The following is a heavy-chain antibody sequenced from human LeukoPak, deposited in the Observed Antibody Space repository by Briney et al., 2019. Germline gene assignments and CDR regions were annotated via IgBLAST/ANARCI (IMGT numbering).Heavy chain of an antibody. J-gene: IGHJ4*02. CDR3: AREAGGVAGTDY. Sequence: PSETLSLTCAVYGGSFSGYYWSWIRQPSGKGLEWIGEINHSGSTNYNPSLKSRVTISVDTHKNQFSLKLSSVTAADTAVYYCAREAGGVAGTDYWGQGTLVTVSS. V-gene: IGHV4-34*01. D-gene: IGHD6-19*01. CDR1: GGSFSGYY. CDR2: INHSGST.